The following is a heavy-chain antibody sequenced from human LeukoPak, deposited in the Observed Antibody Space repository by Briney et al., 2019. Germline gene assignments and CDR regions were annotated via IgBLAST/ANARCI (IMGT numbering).Heavy chain of an antibody. V-gene: IGHV3-23*01. D-gene: IGHD2-2*01. J-gene: IGHJ6*04. CDR1: GFTFSSYA. Sequence: GGSLRLSCAASGFTFSSYAMSWVRQAPGKGLEWVSAISGSGGSTYYADSVKGRFTVSRDNSKNTLYLQMNSLRVEDTAVYYCAKVFRDIVVVPAAIFDYYYYGMDVWGKGTTVTVSS. CDR3: AKVFRDIVVVPAAIFDYYYYGMDV. CDR2: ISGSGGST.